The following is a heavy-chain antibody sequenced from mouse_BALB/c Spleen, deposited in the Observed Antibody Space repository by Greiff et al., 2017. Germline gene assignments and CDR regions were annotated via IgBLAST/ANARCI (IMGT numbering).Heavy chain of an antibody. Sequence: VQLKESGPSLVKPSQTLSLTCSVTGDSITSGYWNWIRKFPGNKLEYMGYISYSGSTYYNPSLKSRISITRDTSKNQYYLQLNSVTTEDTATYNCARWRGITTAYFDYWGQGTTLTVSS. D-gene: IGHD1-2*01. V-gene: IGHV3-8*02. J-gene: IGHJ2*01. CDR1: GDSITSGY. CDR3: ARWRGITTAYFDY. CDR2: ISYSGST.